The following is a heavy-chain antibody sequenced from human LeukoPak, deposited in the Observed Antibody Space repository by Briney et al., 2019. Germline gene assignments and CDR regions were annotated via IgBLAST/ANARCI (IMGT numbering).Heavy chain of an antibody. V-gene: IGHV5-51*01. CDR2: IWPGDSDT. D-gene: IGHD3-22*01. J-gene: IGHJ4*02. CDR1: ANDW. CDR3: ARHFREDSSGRRLDY. Sequence: GESLKISCRGFANDWIGWVRQMPGKGLERMGIIWPGDSDTTYSPSFEGQVTISVDESTSTAYLQWSSLKASDAAMYYCARHFREDSSGRRLDYWGQGTLVTISS.